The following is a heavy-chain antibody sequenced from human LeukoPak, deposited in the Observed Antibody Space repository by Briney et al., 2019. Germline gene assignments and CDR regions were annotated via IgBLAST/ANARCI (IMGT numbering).Heavy chain of an antibody. CDR1: GFTFNRYG. D-gene: IGHD6-19*01. CDR3: AKDHLPGIVVADRDY. V-gene: IGHV3-23*01. CDR2: ISGSGGTA. J-gene: IGHJ4*02. Sequence: GGTLRLSCAASGFTFNRYGMSWVRQAPGKGLEWVSAISGSGGTAYYADSVKGRFTISRDNSKNTLYLQINSLRADDTAVYYCAKDHLPGIVVADRDYWGQGTLVTVSS.